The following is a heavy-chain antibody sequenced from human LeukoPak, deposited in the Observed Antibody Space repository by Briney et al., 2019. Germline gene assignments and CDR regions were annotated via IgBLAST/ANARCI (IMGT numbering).Heavy chain of an antibody. CDR1: GYSFTSYW. Sequence: GESLKISCKGSGYSFTSYWIGWVRQMPGKGLEWMGIIYPGDSDTRYSPSFQGQVTISADKSISTAYLQWSSLKASDTAMYYCARLKRRITIFGVVLNPSDGAFDYWGQGTLVTVSS. CDR3: ARLKRRITIFGVVLNPSDGAFDY. CDR2: IYPGDSDT. J-gene: IGHJ4*02. D-gene: IGHD3-3*01. V-gene: IGHV5-51*01.